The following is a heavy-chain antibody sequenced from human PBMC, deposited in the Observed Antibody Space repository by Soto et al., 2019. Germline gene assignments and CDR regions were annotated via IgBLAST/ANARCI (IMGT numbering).Heavy chain of an antibody. J-gene: IGHJ6*02. CDR2: ISAYNGNT. CDR3: ARDRGRAAAGEYHYYGMDV. CDR1: GYTFTSYG. V-gene: IGHV1-18*01. Sequence: ASVKVSCKASGYTFTSYGISWVRQAPGQGLEWMGWISAYNGNTDYAQKLQGRVTMTTDTSTSTVYMELSSLRSEDTAVYYCARDRGRAAAGEYHYYGMDVWGQGTTVTVSS. D-gene: IGHD6-13*01.